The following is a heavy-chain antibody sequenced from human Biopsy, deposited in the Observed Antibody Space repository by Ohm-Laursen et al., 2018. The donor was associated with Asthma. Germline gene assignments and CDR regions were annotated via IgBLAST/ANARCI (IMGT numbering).Heavy chain of an antibody. CDR2: IIPIFGTA. J-gene: IGHJ4*02. CDR1: GGTFSSYA. Sequence: SSVKVSCKVSGGTFSSYAISWVRQAPGQGLEWTGGIIPIFGTANYAQKFQGRVTIIADESTSTAYMELSSLRSEDTAVYYCARERIAARQRRYYFDYWGQGTLVTVSS. CDR3: ARERIAARQRRYYFDY. D-gene: IGHD6-6*01. V-gene: IGHV1-69*01.